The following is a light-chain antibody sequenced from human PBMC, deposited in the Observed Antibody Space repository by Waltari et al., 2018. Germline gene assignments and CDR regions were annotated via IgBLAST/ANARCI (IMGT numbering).Light chain of an antibody. V-gene: IGLV2-23*01. J-gene: IGLJ1*01. CDR1: SSDVGNYNL. CDR2: AGS. CDR3: CSYAGSSTYV. Sequence: QSALTQPASVSGSTAQSITLSCTGTSSDVGNYNLVSWDQQHPGKAPKLMISAGSKRPSGVSNRFSGSKSGNTASLTISGLQAEDEADYYCCSYAGSSTYVFGTGTKVTVL.